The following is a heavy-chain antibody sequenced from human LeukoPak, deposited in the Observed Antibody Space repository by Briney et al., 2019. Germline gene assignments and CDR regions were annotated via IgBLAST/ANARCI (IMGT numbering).Heavy chain of an antibody. D-gene: IGHD1-14*01. CDR1: GYTFTSYD. CDR3: ASDRGLNWFDP. Sequence: ASVKVSCKPSGYTFTSYDINWVRQATGQGLEWMGWMNPNSGNTGYAQKFQGRVTITRNTSISTAYMELSSLRSEDTAVYYCASDRGLNWFDPWGQGTLVTVSS. J-gene: IGHJ5*02. CDR2: MNPNSGNT. V-gene: IGHV1-8*03.